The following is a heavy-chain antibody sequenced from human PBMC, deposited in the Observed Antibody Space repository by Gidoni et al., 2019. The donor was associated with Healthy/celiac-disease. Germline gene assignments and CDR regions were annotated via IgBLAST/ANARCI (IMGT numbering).Heavy chain of an antibody. CDR3: AKDQNTMIVVSREPFDY. Sequence: QVQLVESGGGVVQPGMSVRLFCAASGSASTSYGMHWVREAPGKGLEWVAVMSYDGSNKYYADSVKGRFPISRDNSKNTLYLQMNSLRAEDTAVYYCAKDQNTMIVVSREPFDYWGQGTLVTVSS. J-gene: IGHJ4*02. CDR1: GSASTSYG. V-gene: IGHV3-30*18. CDR2: MSYDGSNK. D-gene: IGHD3-22*01.